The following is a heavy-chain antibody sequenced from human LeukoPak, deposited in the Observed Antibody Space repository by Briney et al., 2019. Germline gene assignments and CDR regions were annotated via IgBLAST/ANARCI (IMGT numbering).Heavy chain of an antibody. CDR1: GFTLSDHY. V-gene: IGHV3-72*01. CDR2: IRNKANSYTT. CDR3: ARVGSSGWEDY. J-gene: IGHJ4*02. D-gene: IGHD6-19*01. Sequence: PGGSLRLSCAASGFTLSDHYMDWVRQAPGKGLEWVGRIRNKANSYTTEYAASVKGRFNISRDDSKNSLYLQINSLKIEDTAVYYCARVGSSGWEDYWGQGTLVTVSS.